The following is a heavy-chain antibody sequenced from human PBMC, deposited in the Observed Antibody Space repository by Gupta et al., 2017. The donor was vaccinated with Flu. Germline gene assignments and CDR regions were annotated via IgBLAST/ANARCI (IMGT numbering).Heavy chain of an antibody. V-gene: IGHV3-7*01. Sequence: AFGFIFSTKWRNWVRQAPGKGLEWVANVRPDGRNEYYVDSVKGRFTITRDNARNSLYLHMNSLRAEDTSVDDCVRGDALDVWGQGTVVTISS. CDR3: VRGDALDV. CDR2: VRPDGRNE. J-gene: IGHJ3*01. CDR1: GFIFSTKW.